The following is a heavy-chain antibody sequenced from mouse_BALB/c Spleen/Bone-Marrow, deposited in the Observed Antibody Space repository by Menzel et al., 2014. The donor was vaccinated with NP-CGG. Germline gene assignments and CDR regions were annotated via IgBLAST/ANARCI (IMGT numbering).Heavy chain of an antibody. Sequence: VKVVESGPGLVAPSQSLSITCTVSGFSLTSYGAHWVRQPPGKVLEWLGVIWAGGSTNYNSALMSRLSISKDNSKSQVFLKMNSLQTDDTAMYYCARGSYYEGATDYWGQGTSVTVSS. J-gene: IGHJ4*01. CDR2: IWAGGST. V-gene: IGHV2-9*02. CDR3: ARGSYYEGATDY. CDR1: GFSLTSYG. D-gene: IGHD1-1*01.